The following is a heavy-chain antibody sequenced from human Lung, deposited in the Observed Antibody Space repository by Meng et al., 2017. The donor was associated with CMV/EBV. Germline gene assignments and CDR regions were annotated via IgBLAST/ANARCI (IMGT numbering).Heavy chain of an antibody. CDR1: GFSFNIYA. D-gene: IGHD5-24*01. Sequence: GEXXKISCAASGFSFNIYAMSWVRQAPGRGLEWVSLIYGSGSTTNYADSVKGRFTISRDNSKNTLYQQLRNLRVEDTAIYYCLTIYSDSKSYWGPGTMVTVSS. CDR2: IYGSGSTT. V-gene: IGHV3-23*03. J-gene: IGHJ4*02. CDR3: LTIYSDSKSY.